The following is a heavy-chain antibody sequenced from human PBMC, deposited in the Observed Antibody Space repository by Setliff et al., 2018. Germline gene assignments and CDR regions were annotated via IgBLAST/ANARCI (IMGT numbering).Heavy chain of an antibody. CDR2: INHSGST. Sequence: SETLFLTCAVSGYSIRSGNFWSWIRQPPGKGLEWIGEINHSGSTNYNPSLKSRLSISVDASKNQFSLKLSSVTAADTAVYYCARRNGEKLDPWGQGTLVTVSS. CDR1: GYSIRSGNF. CDR3: ARRNGEKLDP. J-gene: IGHJ5*02. V-gene: IGHV4-38-2*01.